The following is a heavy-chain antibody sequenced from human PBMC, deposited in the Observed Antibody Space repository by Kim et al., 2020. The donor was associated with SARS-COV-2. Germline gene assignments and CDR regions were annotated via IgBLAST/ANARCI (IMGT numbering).Heavy chain of an antibody. J-gene: IGHJ6*03. V-gene: IGHV4-59*01. CDR3: ARTGTTGPLYSYYFVDV. D-gene: IGHD1-1*01. CDR2: IYFSGST. CDR1: GGSISNYY. Sequence: SETLSLTCTVSGGSISNYYWSWIRQPPGKGLEWIGYIYFSGSTNYNPSLKSRVTISVDTSKNQFSLKLGSVTAADTAVYFCARTGTTGPLYSYYFVDVWGKGTTVTVSS.